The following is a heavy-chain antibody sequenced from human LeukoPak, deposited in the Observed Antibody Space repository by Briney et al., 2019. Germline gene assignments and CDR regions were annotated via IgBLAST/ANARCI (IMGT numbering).Heavy chain of an antibody. CDR1: GFTFRSYA. D-gene: IGHD4-17*01. J-gene: IGHJ4*02. CDR3: SKDRGGTYGDYFDY. CDR2: IGGSGGTT. V-gene: IGHV3-23*01. Sequence: GRSLRLSCAASGFTFRSYAMSWVRQAPGKGLEWVSAIGGSGGTTYYADSVKGRFTISRDNSKNTLYLQMNSLRAEDTAVYYCSKDRGGTYGDYFDYWGQGTLVTVSS.